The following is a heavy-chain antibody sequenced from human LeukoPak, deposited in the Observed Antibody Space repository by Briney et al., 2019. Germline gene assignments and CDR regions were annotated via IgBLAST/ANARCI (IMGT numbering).Heavy chain of an antibody. V-gene: IGHV1-3*01. D-gene: IGHD1-1*01. J-gene: IGHJ4*02. CDR3: ARDRGGTGDFDY. CDR2: INAGNGDT. CDR1: GYTFTSYA. Sequence: ASVKVSCKASGYTFTSYAMRWVRRAPGQRLEWMGWINAGNGDTKYSQKFQGRVTIARDTSASTAYMGLSSLRSEDTAVYYCARDRGGTGDFDYWGQGTLVTVSS.